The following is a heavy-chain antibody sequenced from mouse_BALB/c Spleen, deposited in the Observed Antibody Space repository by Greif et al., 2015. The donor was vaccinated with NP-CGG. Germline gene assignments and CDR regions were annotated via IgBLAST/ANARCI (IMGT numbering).Heavy chain of an antibody. V-gene: IGHV1-7*01. CDR3: ASRTWESAY. CDR1: GYTFTSYW. CDR2: INPSTGYT. Sequence: QVQLQQPGAELAKPGASVKMSCKASGYTFTSYWMHWVKQRPGQGLEWIGYINPSTGYTEYNQKFKDKATLTADKSSSKANMPRSALTSDSSAFIHCASRTWESAYWGQGTLVTVSA. J-gene: IGHJ3*01. D-gene: IGHD4-1*01.